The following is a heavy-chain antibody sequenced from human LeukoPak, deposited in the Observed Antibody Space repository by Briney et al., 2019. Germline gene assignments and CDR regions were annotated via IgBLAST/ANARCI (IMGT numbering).Heavy chain of an antibody. Sequence: SETLSLTCTVSGGSINSSSNQWGWIRQPPGKGLEWIGSISYSGNTYYKPSLKSRDTVSVDTSKKQFSLKLSSVTAADTAVYFCAKIPIVIVPAYFDSWGQGTLVTVSS. CDR2: ISYSGNT. J-gene: IGHJ4*02. V-gene: IGHV4-39*01. D-gene: IGHD2-2*01. CDR3: AKIPIVIVPAYFDS. CDR1: GGSINSSSNQ.